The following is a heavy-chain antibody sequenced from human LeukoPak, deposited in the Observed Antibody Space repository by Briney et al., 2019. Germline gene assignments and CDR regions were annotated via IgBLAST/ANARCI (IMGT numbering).Heavy chain of an antibody. J-gene: IGHJ4*02. Sequence: PSETLSLTCAVSGGSISSSNWWSWVRQPPGKGPEWIGEIYHSGSTNYNPSLKSRVTISVDKSKNQFSLKLSSVTAADTAVYYCARGAEITIFGVVPYYFDYWGQGTLVTVSS. CDR1: GGSISSSNW. CDR2: IYHSGST. V-gene: IGHV4-4*02. D-gene: IGHD3-3*01. CDR3: ARGAEITIFGVVPYYFDY.